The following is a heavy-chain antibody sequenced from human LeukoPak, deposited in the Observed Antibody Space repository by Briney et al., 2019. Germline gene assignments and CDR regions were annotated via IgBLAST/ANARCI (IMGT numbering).Heavy chain of an antibody. D-gene: IGHD3-9*01. J-gene: IGHJ5*02. CDR1: GGSFSGYY. CDR2: INHSGST. CDR3: ARGNNLRYFDWLRTSWFDP. V-gene: IGHV4-34*01. Sequence: SETLSLTCAVYGGSFSGYYWSWIRQPPGKGPEWIGEINHSGSTNYNPSLKSRVTISVDTSKNQFSLKLSSVTAADTAVYYCARGNNLRYFDWLRTSWFDPWGQGTLVTVSS.